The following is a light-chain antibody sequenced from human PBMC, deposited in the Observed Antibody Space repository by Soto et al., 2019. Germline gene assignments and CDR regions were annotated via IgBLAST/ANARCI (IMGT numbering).Light chain of an antibody. V-gene: IGKV3-15*01. CDR3: QQSYGTPRT. J-gene: IGKJ1*01. CDR1: QSVSSN. Sequence: DIVMTQSPATLSVSPGERATLSCRASQSVSSNLAWYQHKPGQAPRLLIYGASTRATGIPARFSGSGSGTDFTLTISSLQPEDFATYYCQQSYGTPRTFGQGTKVDNK. CDR2: GAS.